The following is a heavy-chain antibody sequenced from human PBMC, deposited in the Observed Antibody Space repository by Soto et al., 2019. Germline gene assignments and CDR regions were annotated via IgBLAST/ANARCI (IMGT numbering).Heavy chain of an antibody. CDR3: ARGKVVVNREYNWFDP. J-gene: IGHJ5*02. CDR1: GGTFSSYA. D-gene: IGHD2-15*01. CDR2: IIPIFGTA. V-gene: IGHV1-69*01. Sequence: QVQLVQSGAEVKKPGSSVKVSCKASGGTFSSYAISWVRQAPGQGLEWMGGIIPIFGTANYAQKFQGRVTITADESTSTAYKELSSLRSEDTAVYYCARGKVVVNREYNWFDPWGQGTLVTVSS.